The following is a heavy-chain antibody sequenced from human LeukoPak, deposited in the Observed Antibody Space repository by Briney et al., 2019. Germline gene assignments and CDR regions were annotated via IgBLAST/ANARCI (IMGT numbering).Heavy chain of an antibody. J-gene: IGHJ6*02. V-gene: IGHV4-59*01. Sequence: SETLSLTCTVSGGSISSYYWSWNRQPPGKGLEWVGHIYYSGSTNYNPSLKSRVTISVDTSKNHFSLKLTSVTTADTAVYYCARVDSSSSYGMDVWGQGTTVTVSS. CDR2: IYYSGST. D-gene: IGHD6-6*01. CDR1: GGSISSYY. CDR3: ARVDSSSSYGMDV.